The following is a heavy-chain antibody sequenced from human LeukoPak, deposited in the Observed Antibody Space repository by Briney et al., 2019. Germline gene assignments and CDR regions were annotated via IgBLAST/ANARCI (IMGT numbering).Heavy chain of an antibody. V-gene: IGHV4-59*11. CDR2: IYYSGST. Sequence: PSETLSLTCTVSGGSISSHYWGWIRQPPGKGLEWIGYIYYSGSTNYNPSLKSRVTISVDTSKNQFSLKLSSVTAADTAVYYCARGWLQLPGTFDYWGQGTLVTVSS. CDR3: ARGWLQLPGTFDY. CDR1: GGSISSHY. D-gene: IGHD5-24*01. J-gene: IGHJ4*02.